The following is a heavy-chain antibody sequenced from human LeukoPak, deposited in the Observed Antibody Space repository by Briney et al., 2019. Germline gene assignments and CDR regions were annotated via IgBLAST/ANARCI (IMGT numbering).Heavy chain of an antibody. D-gene: IGHD3-3*01. Sequence: PGGSLRLSCAASGFTLSSYEMNWVRQAPGKGLEWVANIKQDGSEKYYVDSVKGRFTISRDNAKKSLYLQMNSLRAEDTAMYYCARDEYLWSGYYPNQAFDYWGQGTLVTVSS. J-gene: IGHJ4*02. V-gene: IGHV3-7*01. CDR1: GFTLSSYE. CDR3: ARDEYLWSGYYPNQAFDY. CDR2: IKQDGSEK.